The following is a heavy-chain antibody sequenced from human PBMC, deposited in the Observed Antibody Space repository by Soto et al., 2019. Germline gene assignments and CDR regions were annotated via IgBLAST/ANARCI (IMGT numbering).Heavy chain of an antibody. CDR1: RFTFSSYW. CDR3: ARESNTGWYFIDT. J-gene: IGHJ5*02. V-gene: IGHV3-7*03. Sequence: EVHLVESGGGLVQPGGSLRLSCAASRFTFSSYWMSWVRQAPGKGLEWVANIKQDGSEKYYVDSVRGRFTISRDNAKNSLYLQVSSLRAEDTAVYYCARESNTGWYFIDTWGQGTLVTVSS. CDR2: IKQDGSEK. D-gene: IGHD6-19*01.